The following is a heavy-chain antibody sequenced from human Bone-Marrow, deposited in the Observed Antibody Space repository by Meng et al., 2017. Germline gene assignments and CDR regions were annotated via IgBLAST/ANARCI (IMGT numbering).Heavy chain of an antibody. CDR3: ARDGEFLYGSGSYLDY. D-gene: IGHD3-10*01. CDR1: GFTFSSYW. Sequence: GESLKISCAASGFTFSSYWMSWVRQAPGKGLEWVANIKQDGSEKYYVDSVKGRFTISRDNAKNSLYLQMNSLRAEDTAVYYCARDGEFLYGSGSYLDYWGQGTRVT. V-gene: IGHV3-7*01. CDR2: IKQDGSEK. J-gene: IGHJ4*02.